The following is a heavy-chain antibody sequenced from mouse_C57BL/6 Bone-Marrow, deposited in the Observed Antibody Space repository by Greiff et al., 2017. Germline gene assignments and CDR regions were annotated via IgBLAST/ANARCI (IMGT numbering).Heavy chain of an antibody. V-gene: IGHV5-6*01. CDR3: ARRGGGYAMDY. J-gene: IGHJ4*01. Sequence: EVHLVESGGDLVKPGGSLKLSCAASGFTFSSYGMSWVRQTPDKRLEWVATISSGGSYTYYPDSVKGRFTISRDNAKNTLYLQMSSLKSEDTAMDYCARRGGGYAMDYWGQGTSVTVSS. CDR1: GFTFSSYG. CDR2: ISSGGSYT.